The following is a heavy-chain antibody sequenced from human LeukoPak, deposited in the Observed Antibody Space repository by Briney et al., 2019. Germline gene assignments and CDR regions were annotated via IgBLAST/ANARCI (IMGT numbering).Heavy chain of an antibody. V-gene: IGHV1-18*01. CDR3: ATWRSKEGFDP. CDR1: GYSFTNYG. CDR2: ISVYNGNT. J-gene: IGHJ5*02. Sequence: GASVKVSCKTSGYSFTNYGVTWVRQAPGQGLEWVGWISVYNGNTNYAQKLQGRVTMTTDTSTSTAYMELRSLRSDDTAVYYCATWRSKEGFDPWGQGTLVTVSS. D-gene: IGHD3-16*01.